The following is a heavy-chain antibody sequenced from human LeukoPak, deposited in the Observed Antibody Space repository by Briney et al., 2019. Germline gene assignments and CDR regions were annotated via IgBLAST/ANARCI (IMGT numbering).Heavy chain of an antibody. D-gene: IGHD5-12*01. J-gene: IGHJ6*02. Sequence: ASVKVSCKASGGTFSSYAISGGRQAPGQGLEWMGWINPNSGGRNYAQKFQSRVTMTRDTSISTAYMALSRLRSDHTAVYYCARGLGDYFYYGMDVWGQGTTVTVSS. CDR3: ARGLGDYFYYGMDV. V-gene: IGHV1-2*02. CDR2: INPNSGGR. CDR1: GGTFSSYA.